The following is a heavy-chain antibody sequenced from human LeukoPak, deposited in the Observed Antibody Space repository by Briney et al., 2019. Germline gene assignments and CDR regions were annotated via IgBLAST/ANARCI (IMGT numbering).Heavy chain of an antibody. D-gene: IGHD1-26*01. J-gene: IGHJ5*02. CDR1: GYTFTGYY. CDR3: ATWEWELLRNWFDP. CDR2: ISADNGNT. V-gene: IGHV1-18*04. Sequence: ASVKVSCKASGYTFTGYYMHWVRQAPGQGLEWMGWISADNGNTNYVQKFQGRVTITADESTSTAYMELSSLRSEDTAVYYCATWEWELLRNWFDPWGQGTLVTVSS.